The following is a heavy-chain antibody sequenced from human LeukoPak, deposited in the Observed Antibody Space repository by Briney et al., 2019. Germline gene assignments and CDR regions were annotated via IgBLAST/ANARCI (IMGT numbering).Heavy chain of an antibody. CDR1: GFPFDDYA. V-gene: IGHV3-9*03. D-gene: IGHD6-19*01. J-gene: IGHJ4*02. Sequence: GGSLRLSCVASGFPFDDYATHWVRQAPGKGLEWVSGISWNSYNIDYADSVKGRFTISRDNAKNSLYLQMNSLRAEDMTLYYCAKDKGGSGKYYFDYWGQGTLVTVSS. CDR2: ISWNSYNI. CDR3: AKDKGGSGKYYFDY.